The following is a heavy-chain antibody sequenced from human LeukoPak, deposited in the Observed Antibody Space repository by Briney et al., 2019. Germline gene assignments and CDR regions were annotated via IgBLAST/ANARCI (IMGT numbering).Heavy chain of an antibody. J-gene: IGHJ4*02. CDR2: ISWNSGSI. CDR3: AKASYYYDSSGYQDY. V-gene: IGHV3-9*01. Sequence: WVSGISWNSGSIGYADSVKGRFTISRDNAKNSLYLRMNSLRADDTALYYCAKASYYYDSSGYQDYWGQGTLVTVSS. D-gene: IGHD3-22*01.